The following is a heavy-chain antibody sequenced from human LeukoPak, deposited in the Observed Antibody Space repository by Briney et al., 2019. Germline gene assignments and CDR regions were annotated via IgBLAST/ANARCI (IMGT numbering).Heavy chain of an antibody. J-gene: IGHJ5*02. CDR1: GGSFSGYY. CDR2: INHSGST. V-gene: IGHV4-34*01. CDR3: ARGGYCSSTSCYAYWFDP. D-gene: IGHD2-2*01. Sequence: PSETLSLTCAVYGGSFSGYYWSWIRQPPGKGLERIGEINHSGSTNYNPSLKSRVTISVDTSKNQFSLKLSSVTAADTAVYYCARGGYCSSTSCYAYWFDPWGQGTLVTVSS.